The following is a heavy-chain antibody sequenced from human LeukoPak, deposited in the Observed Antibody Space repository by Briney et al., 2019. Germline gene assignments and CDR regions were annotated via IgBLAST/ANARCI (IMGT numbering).Heavy chain of an antibody. CDR2: IQNDGSNE. D-gene: IGHD2-8*01. CDR1: GFTFSSYG. CDR3: AKDRCSNGIGCYYYYMDV. V-gene: IGHV3-30*02. J-gene: IGHJ6*03. Sequence: GSLRLSSAASGFTFSSYGMHWVRQAPGKGLEWVAYIQNDGSNEQYADSVKGRFSISRDSSKNILYLQMNSLRAEDTAVYYCAKDRCSNGIGCYYYYMDVWGKGTTVTISS.